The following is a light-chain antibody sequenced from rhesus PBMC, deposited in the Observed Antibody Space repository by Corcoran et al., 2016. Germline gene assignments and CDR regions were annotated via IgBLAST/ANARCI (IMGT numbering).Light chain of an antibody. V-gene: IGKV2-65*01. CDR1: QSLVHRNGHTY. CDR3: MQYTYIPYT. CDR2: KVS. Sequence: DVVMTQSPLALPITPGQPASISCRSSQSLVHRNGHTYLSWFHQKPGQPPRLLIYKVSNRYSGVQDRFSGRGAGTDFTLKFSRVEADDVGIYYCMQYTYIPYTFGQGTKVEIK. J-gene: IGKJ2*01.